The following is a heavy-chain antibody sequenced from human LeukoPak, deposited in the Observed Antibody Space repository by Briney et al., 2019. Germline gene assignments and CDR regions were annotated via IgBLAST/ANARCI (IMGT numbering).Heavy chain of an antibody. V-gene: IGHV3-21*01. J-gene: IGHJ4*02. Sequence: PGGSLRLSVEASGFTFSSYSRNWVGQPQGKGREWVSSISSSSYIYYADSVKGRFTISRDNAKNSLYLQMNSLRAEDTAVYYCARPRTGSGYDYWGQGTLVTVSS. CDR1: GFTFSSYS. CDR2: ISSSSYI. D-gene: IGHD5-12*01. CDR3: ARPRTGSGYDY.